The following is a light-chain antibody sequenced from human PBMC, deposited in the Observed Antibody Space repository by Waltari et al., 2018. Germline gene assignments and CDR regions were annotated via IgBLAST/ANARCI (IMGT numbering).Light chain of an antibody. V-gene: IGKV1-8*01. CDR3: QQYYSYPHT. CDR2: AAS. Sequence: AIRMTQSPSSLSASTGDRVTITCRGSQGISSYLAWYQQKPGTAPKLLIYAASTLQSGVPSRFSGSGAGTDFTLTISCLQSEDFASYYCQQYYSYPHTFGQGTKLEIK. J-gene: IGKJ2*01. CDR1: QGISSY.